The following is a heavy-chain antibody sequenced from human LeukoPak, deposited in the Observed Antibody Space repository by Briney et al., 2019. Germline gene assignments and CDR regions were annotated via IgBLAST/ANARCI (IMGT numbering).Heavy chain of an antibody. D-gene: IGHD3-10*01. CDR3: AGARITMVRGVRYFDY. CDR2: INHSGST. Sequence: PSETLSLTCAVYGGSFSGYYWSWIRQPPGKGLEWIGEINHSGSTNYNPSLKSRVTISVDTSKNQFSLKLSSVTAADTAVYYCAGARITMVRGVRYFDYWGQGTLVTVSS. V-gene: IGHV4-34*01. J-gene: IGHJ4*02. CDR1: GGSFSGYY.